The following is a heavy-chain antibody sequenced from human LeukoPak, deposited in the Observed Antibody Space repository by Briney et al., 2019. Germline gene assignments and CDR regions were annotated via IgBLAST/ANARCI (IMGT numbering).Heavy chain of an antibody. D-gene: IGHD6-13*01. V-gene: IGHV3-23*01. CDR3: ARDPRRNALGQQLVLWSCSDGMDV. J-gene: IGHJ6*02. Sequence: GGSLRLSCAASGFTFSSYAMSWVRQAPGKGLEWVSAISGSGGSTYYADSVKGRFTISRDNSKNTLYLQMNSLRAEDTAVYYCARDPRRNALGQQLVLWSCSDGMDVWGQGTTVTVSS. CDR1: GFTFSSYA. CDR2: ISGSGGST.